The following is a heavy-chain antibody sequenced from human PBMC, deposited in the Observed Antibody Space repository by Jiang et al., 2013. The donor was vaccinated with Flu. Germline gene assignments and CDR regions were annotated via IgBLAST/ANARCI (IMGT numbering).Heavy chain of an antibody. V-gene: IGHV1-2*02. Sequence: GAEVKKPGASVKVSCKASGFSFTYYYINWVRQAPGQGLEWMGWIDPNSGDTNYAQKFQGGVTMTWDTSINTAYMELSSLTSEDTAVYYCASHFGSGNCVTLGAGMDVVGPRDHGHRL. CDR2: IDPNSGDT. CDR1: GFSFTYYY. CDR3: ASHFGSGNCVTLGAGMDV. D-gene: IGHD3-10*01. J-gene: IGHJ6*02.